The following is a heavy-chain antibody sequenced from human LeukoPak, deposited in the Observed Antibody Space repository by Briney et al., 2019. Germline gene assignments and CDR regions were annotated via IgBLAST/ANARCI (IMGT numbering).Heavy chain of an antibody. V-gene: IGHV3-23*01. Sequence: GGSLRLSCAASGFLFSDYAMTWVRQAPGKGLEFVSTISASGGTTYYPDSVQGRFTISRDNSKNTLYLQMNSLRAEDTAVYYCARDSSSWRGAFDYWGQGTLVTVSS. CDR2: ISASGGTT. CDR3: ARDSSSWRGAFDY. J-gene: IGHJ4*02. D-gene: IGHD6-13*01. CDR1: GFLFSDYA.